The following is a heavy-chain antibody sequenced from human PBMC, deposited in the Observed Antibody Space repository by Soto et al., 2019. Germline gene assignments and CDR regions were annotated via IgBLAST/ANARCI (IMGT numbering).Heavy chain of an antibody. CDR2: ISGSGGVT. CDR1: GFTFRNYD. J-gene: IGHJ4*02. D-gene: IGHD3-10*01. V-gene: IGHV3-23*01. Sequence: EVQLMESGGGLVQPGGSLRLSCVASGFTFRNYDMRWVRQAPGKGLEWVAGISGSGGVTYYGDSVKGRFTISRDNSKNTVYLQMNSLRGNDTAVYYCAKDRQFRSYYESAGHYNNWGQGTLVTVSS. CDR3: AKDRQFRSYYESAGHYNN.